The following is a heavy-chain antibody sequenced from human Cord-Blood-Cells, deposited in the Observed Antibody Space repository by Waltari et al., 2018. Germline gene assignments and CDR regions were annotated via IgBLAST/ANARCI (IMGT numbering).Heavy chain of an antibody. CDR1: GGSISSSY. CDR3: ARGSRITIFGVATNNWFDP. CDR2: IYTSGST. Sequence: QVQLQESGPGLVKPSETLSLTCTVSGGSISSSYWSWIRQPAGKGLEWIGRIYTSGSTNYNPSLKSRVTMSVDTSKNQFSLKLSSVTAADTAVYYCARGSRITIFGVATNNWFDPWGQGTLVTVSS. J-gene: IGHJ5*02. V-gene: IGHV4-4*07. D-gene: IGHD3-3*01.